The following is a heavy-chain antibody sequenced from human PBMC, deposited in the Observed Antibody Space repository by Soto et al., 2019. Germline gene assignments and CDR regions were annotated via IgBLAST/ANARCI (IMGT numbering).Heavy chain of an antibody. CDR1: GGSISSYY. D-gene: IGHD2-2*02. CDR2: IYYSGST. J-gene: IGHJ5*02. Sequence: SETLSLTCTVSGGSISSYYWSWIQQPPGKGLEWIGYIYYSGSTNYNPSLKSRVTISVDTSKNQFSLKLSSVTAADTAVYYCAREVVPRRNCSSTSCYTVTNWFDPWGQGTLVTVSS. CDR3: AREVVPRRNCSSTSCYTVTNWFDP. V-gene: IGHV4-59*01.